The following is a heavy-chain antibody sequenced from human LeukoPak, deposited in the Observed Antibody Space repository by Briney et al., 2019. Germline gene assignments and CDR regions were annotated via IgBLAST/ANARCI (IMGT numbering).Heavy chain of an antibody. Sequence: SETLSLTCTVSGGSISGSSYYWGWIRQPPGKGLEWIGSIYYSGSTYYNPSLKSRVTISVDTSKNQFSLKLNSVTATDTAVYYCARGGGYWGQGTLVTVSS. CDR3: ARGGGY. V-gene: IGHV4-39*02. CDR2: IYYSGST. D-gene: IGHD3-10*01. CDR1: GGSISGSSYY. J-gene: IGHJ4*02.